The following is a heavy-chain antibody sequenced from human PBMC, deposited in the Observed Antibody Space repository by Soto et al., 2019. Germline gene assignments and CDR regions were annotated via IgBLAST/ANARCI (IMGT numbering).Heavy chain of an antibody. Sequence: EVQLVESGGGLVKPGGSLRLSCAASGFTFSSYSMNWVRQAPGKGLEWVSSISSSSRYIYYADSVKGRFTISRDNAKNSLSLQMNTLRAEDPAVYYCARDGYLAVGMDVWGQGTTVNVTS. D-gene: IGHD2-15*01. CDR3: ARDGYLAVGMDV. CDR1: GFTFSSYS. J-gene: IGHJ6*02. V-gene: IGHV3-21*01. CDR2: ISSSSRYI.